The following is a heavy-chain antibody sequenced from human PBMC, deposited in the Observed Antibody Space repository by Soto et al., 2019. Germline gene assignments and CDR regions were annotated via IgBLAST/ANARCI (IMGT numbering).Heavy chain of an antibody. CDR1: GYSFTDYH. CDR2: INPKSGGT. D-gene: IGHD2-8*01. J-gene: IGHJ6*02. V-gene: IGHV1-2*04. CDR3: ARGDSTDCSNGVCSFFYNHDMDV. Sequence: EASGKVCCKASGYSFTDYHIHWVRQGPGQGLEWLGRINPKSGGTSTAQKFQGWVTMTTDTSISTASMELTRLTSDDTAIYYCARGDSTDCSNGVCSFFYNHDMDVWGQGTTVTVSS.